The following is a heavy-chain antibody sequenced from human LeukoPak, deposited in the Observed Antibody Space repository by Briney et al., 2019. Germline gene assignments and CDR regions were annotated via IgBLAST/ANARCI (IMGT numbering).Heavy chain of an antibody. Sequence: SETLSLTCTVSGGSISSYYWSWIRQPPGKGLEWIGYIYYSGSTNYNPSLKSRVTILVDTSKDQFSLKLSSVTAADTAVYYCARTTVTTYYYCMDVWGKGTTVTVSS. CDR2: IYYSGST. V-gene: IGHV4-59*01. J-gene: IGHJ6*03. CDR3: ARTTVTTYYYCMDV. CDR1: GGSISSYY. D-gene: IGHD4-17*01.